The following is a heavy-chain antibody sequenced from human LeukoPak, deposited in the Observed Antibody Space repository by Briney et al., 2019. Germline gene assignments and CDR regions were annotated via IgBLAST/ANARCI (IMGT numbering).Heavy chain of an antibody. CDR1: GGSISSGGYY. CDR2: IYHSGST. J-gene: IGHJ3*02. V-gene: IGHV4-30-2*01. D-gene: IGHD3-16*01. CDR3: ARVAGAADAFDI. Sequence: SETLSLTCTVSGGSISSGGYYWSWIRQPPGKALEWIGYIYHSGSTYYNPSLKRRVTISVDRSKNQFSLKLSSVTAADTAVYYCARVAGAADAFDIWGQGTMVTVSS.